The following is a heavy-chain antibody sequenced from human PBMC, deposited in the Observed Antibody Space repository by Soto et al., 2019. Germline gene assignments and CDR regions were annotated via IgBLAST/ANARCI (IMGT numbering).Heavy chain of an antibody. CDR2: IYSGGYT. CDR1: GFTVSSDY. V-gene: IGHV3-53*02. CDR3: ARYVDDNGYYDVDAFDI. D-gene: IGHD3-22*01. J-gene: IGHJ3*02. Sequence: EVQLVETGGGLIQPGGSLRLSCAASGFTVSSDYMSWVRQAPGKGLECVSIIYSGGYTHYADSVKGRFTISRDNSKNTLYLQMDSRRAEDTAVYYCARYVDDNGYYDVDAFDIWGRGTMVTVSS.